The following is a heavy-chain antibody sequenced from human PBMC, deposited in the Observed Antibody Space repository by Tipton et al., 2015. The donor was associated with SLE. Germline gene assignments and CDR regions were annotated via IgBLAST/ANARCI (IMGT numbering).Heavy chain of an antibody. Sequence: GSLRLSCAASGFTFSSYSMNWVRQAPGKGLEWVSSISSSSSYIYYADSVKGRFTISRDNAKNSLYLQMNSLRAADTAVYYCARVPRPDSSGSPLGYWGQGTLVTVSS. D-gene: IGHD3-22*01. CDR3: ARVPRPDSSGSPLGY. CDR2: ISSSSSYI. CDR1: GFTFSSYS. J-gene: IGHJ4*02. V-gene: IGHV3-21*01.